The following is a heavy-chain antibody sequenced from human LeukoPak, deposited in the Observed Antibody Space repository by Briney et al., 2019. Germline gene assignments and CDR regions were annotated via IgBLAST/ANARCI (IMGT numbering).Heavy chain of an antibody. CDR3: AREKYSSSWYQGSWFDP. D-gene: IGHD6-13*01. CDR2: ISSSGSTI. V-gene: IGHV3-11*01. CDR1: GFTFSDYY. J-gene: IGHJ5*02. Sequence: PGGSLRLSCAASGFTFSDYYMSWIRQAPGKGLEWVSYISSSGSTIYYADSVKGRFTISRDNAKKSLYLQMNSLRAEDTAVYYCAREKYSSSWYQGSWFDPWGQGTLVTVSS.